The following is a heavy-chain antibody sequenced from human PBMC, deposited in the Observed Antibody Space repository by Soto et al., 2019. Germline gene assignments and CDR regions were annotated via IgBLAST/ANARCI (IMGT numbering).Heavy chain of an antibody. D-gene: IGHD2-15*01. CDR3: ARYACSSTTCYLFDY. Sequence: GGSLRLSCAASGFSFSHYWMSWVRQAPGKGPEWVAIINPDGGVEYSVDSVKGRFAISRDNAKNSLHLQMDSLGAEDMALYYCARYACSSTTCYLFDYWGQGTPVTVSS. J-gene: IGHJ4*02. CDR1: GFSFSHYW. CDR2: INPDGGVE. V-gene: IGHV3-7*03.